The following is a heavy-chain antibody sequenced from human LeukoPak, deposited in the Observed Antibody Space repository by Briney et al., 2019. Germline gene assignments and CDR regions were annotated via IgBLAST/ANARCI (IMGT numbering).Heavy chain of an antibody. Sequence: SETLSLTCTVSGGSISSYYWSWIRQPAGKGLEWIGRIYTSGSTNYNPSLKSRVTMSVDTSKNQFSLKLSSVTAADTAVYYCARVRAATLYYYYYYYMDVWGKGTTVTVSS. D-gene: IGHD2-15*01. CDR3: ARVRAATLYYYYYYYMDV. CDR1: GGSISSYY. CDR2: IYTSGST. J-gene: IGHJ6*03. V-gene: IGHV4-4*07.